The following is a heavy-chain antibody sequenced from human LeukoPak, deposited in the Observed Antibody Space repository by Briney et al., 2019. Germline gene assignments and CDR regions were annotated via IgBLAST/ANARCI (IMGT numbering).Heavy chain of an antibody. V-gene: IGHV4-61*02. CDR1: GGSISSGSYY. CDR3: ARDIMDV. Sequence: SETLSLTCTVSGGSISSGSYYWSWIRQPAGKGLEWIGRIYTSGSTNYNPSLKSRVTISVDTSKNQFSLKLSSVTAADTAVYYRARDIMDVWGKGTTVTVSS. CDR2: IYTSGST. J-gene: IGHJ6*04.